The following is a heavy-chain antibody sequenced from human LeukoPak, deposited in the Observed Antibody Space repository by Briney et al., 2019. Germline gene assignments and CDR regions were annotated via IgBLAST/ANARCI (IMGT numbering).Heavy chain of an antibody. Sequence: PGGSLRLSCAASGFTFTNYAMLWVRQAPGKGLEWVAIISYDGSNKYYTDSVTGRFTISRDNSQNTLYLQMHSMRIEDTAVYYCARDSGPFYDYVWGTYHFDYWGQGTLVTVSS. CDR3: ARDSGPFYDYVWGTYHFDY. CDR2: ISYDGSNK. J-gene: IGHJ4*02. V-gene: IGHV3-30-3*01. D-gene: IGHD3-16*02. CDR1: GFTFTNYA.